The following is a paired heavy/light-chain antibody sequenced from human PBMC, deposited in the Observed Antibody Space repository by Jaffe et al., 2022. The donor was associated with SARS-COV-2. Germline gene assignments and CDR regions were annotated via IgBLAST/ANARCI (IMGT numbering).Heavy chain of an antibody. Sequence: QVQLVDSGGGVVQPGGSLRLSCAASEFSFTTCGMHWVRQAPGRGLEWVVVIWADGRHKFYADSVRGRFTISRDDSKNTLFLQMSSLRDDDTAIYYCVRERAPFDGFDVWGRGTQVTVSS. V-gene: IGHV3-33*01. CDR2: IWADGRHK. J-gene: IGHJ3*01. CDR3: VRERAPFDGFDV. CDR1: EFSFTTCG. D-gene: IGHD3-9*01.
Light chain of an antibody. V-gene: IGLV2-8*01. CDR1: SSDVGGYKY. CDR2: EVN. Sequence: QSALTQPPSASGSPGQSVTISCTGTSSDVGGYKYVSWYQQHPGKAPKLMIYEVNNRPSGVPDRFSGSKSDNTASLTVSGLQAEDEADYYCSSYAGNNNWVFGTGTTVTIL. CDR3: SSYAGNNNWV. J-gene: IGLJ1*01.